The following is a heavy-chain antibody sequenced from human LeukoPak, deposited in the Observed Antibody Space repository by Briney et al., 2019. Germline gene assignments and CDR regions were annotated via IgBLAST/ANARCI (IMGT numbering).Heavy chain of an antibody. D-gene: IGHD2-2*01. CDR3: AGDAGSTSFLLPELRIDP. Sequence: PGASVKVSCKASGFTFTSYYMHWVRQAPGQGLEWMGIINPSGSSTNYAHSVQGRFTMTRDTSTSTVYMELSSLRSEGTAVYYCAGDAGSTSFLLPELRIDPWGQGTLVTVSS. CDR2: INPSGSST. CDR1: GFTFTSYY. V-gene: IGHV1-46*01. J-gene: IGHJ5*02.